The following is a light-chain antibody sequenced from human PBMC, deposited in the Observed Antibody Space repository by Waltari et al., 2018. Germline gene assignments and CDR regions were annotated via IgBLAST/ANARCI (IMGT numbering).Light chain of an antibody. V-gene: IGKV1-39*01. Sequence: DIQMTQSPSSLSASVGDRVTITCRASQSINTYLNWYQQKPGKAPTVLIYGASSLQSGLPSRFSGSGSGTDFTLTISSLQPEDFATYYCQQSYSSPLITFGPGTKVDIK. J-gene: IGKJ3*01. CDR2: GAS. CDR1: QSINTY. CDR3: QQSYSSPLIT.